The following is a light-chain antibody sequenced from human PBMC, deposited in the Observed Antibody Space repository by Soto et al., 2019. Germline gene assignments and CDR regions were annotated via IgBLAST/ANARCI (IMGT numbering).Light chain of an antibody. CDR3: GSSAPSRTFV. V-gene: IGLV2-23*01. J-gene: IGLJ1*01. CDR2: EGG. Sequence: QSALTQPASVSGSPGQSITISCTGSSSAVGSYRFVSWYQHHPGKVPKLIIYEGGKRPSGVSNRFSGSEPGNTASLTISGLQAEDEADYYCGSSAPSRTFVFGTGTNLTVL. CDR1: SSAVGSYRF.